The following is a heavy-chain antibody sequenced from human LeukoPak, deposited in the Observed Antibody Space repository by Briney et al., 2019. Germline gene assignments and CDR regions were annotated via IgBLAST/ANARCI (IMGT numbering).Heavy chain of an antibody. V-gene: IGHV4-4*07. CDR3: AREVAAAYYYGMDV. CDR2: IYTSGST. CDR1: GGSISSYY. D-gene: IGHD6-13*01. J-gene: IGHJ6*02. Sequence: SETLSLACTVYGGSISSYYWSWIRQPAGKGLEWIGRIYTSGSTNYNPSLKSRVTMSVDTSKNQFSLKLSSVTAADTAVYYCAREVAAAYYYGMDVWGQGTTVTVSS.